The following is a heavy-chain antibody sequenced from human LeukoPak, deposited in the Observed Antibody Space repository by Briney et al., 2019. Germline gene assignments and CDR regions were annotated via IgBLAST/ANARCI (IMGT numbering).Heavy chain of an antibody. CDR3: ARDLARSGYSYGYSDY. D-gene: IGHD5-18*01. Sequence: GASVKVSCKASGGTFISYAISWVRQAPGQGLEWMGGIIPIFGTANYAQKFQGRVTITADESTSTAYMELSSLRSEDTAVYYCARDLARSGYSYGYSDYWGQGTLVTVSS. CDR2: IIPIFGTA. V-gene: IGHV1-69*13. CDR1: GGTFISYA. J-gene: IGHJ4*02.